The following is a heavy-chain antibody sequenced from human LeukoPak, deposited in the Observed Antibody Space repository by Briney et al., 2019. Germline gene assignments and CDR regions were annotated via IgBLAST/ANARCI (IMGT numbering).Heavy chain of an antibody. J-gene: IGHJ3*02. V-gene: IGHV4-39*01. D-gene: IGHD3-3*01. CDR3: ARPPYYDFWSGYYPVRGDAFDI. CDR1: GGPFSGYY. Sequence: SETLSLTCAVYGGPFSGYYWGWIRQPLGKGLEWIGSIYYSGSTYYNPSLKSRVTISVDTSKNQFSLKLSSVTAADTAVYYCARPPYYDFWSGYYPVRGDAFDIWGQGTMVTVSS. CDR2: IYYSGST.